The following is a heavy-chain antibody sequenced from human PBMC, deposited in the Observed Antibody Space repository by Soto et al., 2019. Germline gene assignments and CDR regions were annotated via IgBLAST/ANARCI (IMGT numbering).Heavy chain of an antibody. CDR1: GFTFSSYG. J-gene: IGHJ4*02. CDR2: IWYDGSNK. D-gene: IGHD3-22*01. V-gene: IGHV3-33*01. Sequence: PGGSLRLSCAASGFTFSSYGMHWVRQAPGKGLEWVAVIWYDGSNKYYADSVKGRFTISRDNSKNTLYLQMNSLRAEDTAVYYCARAINYYDSSGSFDYWGQGTLVTVSS. CDR3: ARAINYYDSSGSFDY.